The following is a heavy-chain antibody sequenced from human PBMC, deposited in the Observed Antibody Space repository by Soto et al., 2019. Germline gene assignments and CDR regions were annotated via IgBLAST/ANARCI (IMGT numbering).Heavy chain of an antibody. Sequence: QVQLVQSGAEVKKPGSSVKVSCKASGGTFSSYAISWVRQAPGQGLEWMGGIIPIFGTANYAQKFQGRVTITADESTSTAYMELSSLRSEDTAVYYCAREGSSDGVYAIPSLYYYYGMDVWGQGTTVTVSS. CDR1: GGTFSSYA. D-gene: IGHD2-8*01. V-gene: IGHV1-69*01. CDR3: AREGSSDGVYAIPSLYYYYGMDV. CDR2: IIPIFGTA. J-gene: IGHJ6*02.